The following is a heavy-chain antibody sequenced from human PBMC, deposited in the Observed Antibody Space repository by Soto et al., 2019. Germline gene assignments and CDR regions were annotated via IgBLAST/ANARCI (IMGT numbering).Heavy chain of an antibody. J-gene: IGHJ4*02. D-gene: IGHD3-10*01. V-gene: IGHV4-59*12. CDR2: IFHRGST. CDR1: VASINTWY. Sequence: SETLCLTCNFSVASINTWYWSWIRQPPQKGLDWIGYIFHRGSTTYNPSLKSRVTISIDASKKYFSLRLNSLRAEDTAIYYCAKKVNSGTGSQYFDYWGQGTLVTVSS. CDR3: AKKVNSGTGSQYFDY.